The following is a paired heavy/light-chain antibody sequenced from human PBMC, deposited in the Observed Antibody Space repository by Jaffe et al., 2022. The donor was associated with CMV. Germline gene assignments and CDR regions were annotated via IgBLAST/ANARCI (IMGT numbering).Heavy chain of an antibody. D-gene: IGHD2-8*02. CDR2: IKTQAHGAAT. J-gene: IGHJ4*02. CDR3: TMDHWS. Sequence: EVQLVESGGGLVKPGGSLRLSCAASGFNFINEWMSWVRQPPGKGPEWVSRIKTQAHGAATDYAAPVRGRSTISRDDSTNTLYLQLNSLKTEDTAVYYCTMDHWSWGQGTLVTVSS. V-gene: IGHV3-15*01. CDR1: GFNFINEW.
Light chain of an antibody. J-gene: IGKJ2*01. CDR2: KLF. CDR1: QSLVSSDGNTY. CDR3: MQVIQFPYT. V-gene: IGKV2-24*01. Sequence: DIVMTQTPLSSPVTLGQPASISCRSSQSLVSSDGNTYVSWLQWRPGQPPRLLIYKLFNRFSGVPDRFSGSGTGTDFTLKISRVEAEDVGVYYCMQVIQFPYTFGQGTKLEIK.